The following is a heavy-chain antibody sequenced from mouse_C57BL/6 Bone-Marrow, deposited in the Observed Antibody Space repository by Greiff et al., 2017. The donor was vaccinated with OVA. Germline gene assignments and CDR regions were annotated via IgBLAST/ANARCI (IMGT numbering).Heavy chain of an antibody. V-gene: IGHV1-55*01. CDR3: ARHITTVVATGDY. Sequence: QVQLQQPGAELVKPGASVKMSCKASGYTFTSYWITWVKQRPGQGLEWIGDIYPGSGSTNYNEKFKSKATLTVDTSSSTAYMQLSSLTSEDSAVYYCARHITTVVATGDYWGQGTTLTVSS. CDR1: GYTFTSYW. CDR2: IYPGSGST. J-gene: IGHJ2*01. D-gene: IGHD1-1*01.